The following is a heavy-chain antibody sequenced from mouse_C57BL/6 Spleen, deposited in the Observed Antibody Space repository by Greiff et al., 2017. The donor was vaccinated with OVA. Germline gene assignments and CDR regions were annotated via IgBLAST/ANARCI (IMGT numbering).Heavy chain of an antibody. CDR1: GYTFTSYW. D-gene: IGHD4-1*01. V-gene: IGHV1-50*01. J-gene: IGHJ2*01. CDR3: ARRRGTGTGFDY. CDR2: IDPSDSYT. Sequence: VQLQQPGAELVKPGASVKLSCKASGYTFTSYWMQWVKQRPGQGLEWIGEIDPSDSYTNYNQKFKGKATLTVDTSSSTAYMQLSSLTSEDSAVYYCARRRGTGTGFDYWGQGTTLTVSS.